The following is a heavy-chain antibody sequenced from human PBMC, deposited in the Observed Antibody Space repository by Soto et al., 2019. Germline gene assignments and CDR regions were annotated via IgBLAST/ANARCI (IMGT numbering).Heavy chain of an antibody. D-gene: IGHD5-12*01. V-gene: IGHV3-64*01. J-gene: IGHJ6*02. Sequence: GGSLRLSCAASGFTFSSYAMHWVRQAPGKGLEYVSAISSNGGSTYYANSVKGRFTISRDNSKNTLYLQMGSLRAEDMAVYYCARDPLPSESGYDYSYYYGMDVWGQGTTVTVSS. CDR3: ARDPLPSESGYDYSYYYGMDV. CDR2: ISSNGGST. CDR1: GFTFSSYA.